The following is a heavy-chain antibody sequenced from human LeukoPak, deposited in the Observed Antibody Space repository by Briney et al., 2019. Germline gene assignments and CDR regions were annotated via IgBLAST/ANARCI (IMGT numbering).Heavy chain of an antibody. D-gene: IGHD1-1*01. J-gene: IGHJ4*02. V-gene: IGHV3-66*01. CDR1: GFTVNNDY. CDR2: IYSGGST. Sequence: PGGSLRLSCAASGFTVNNDYMSWVRQAPGEGLEWVSVIYSGGSTKYADSVKGRFTISRDNSKNTLYLQMNSLRAEDTAIYYCAREVTTGTFYWGQGTLVTVSS. CDR3: AREVTTGTFY.